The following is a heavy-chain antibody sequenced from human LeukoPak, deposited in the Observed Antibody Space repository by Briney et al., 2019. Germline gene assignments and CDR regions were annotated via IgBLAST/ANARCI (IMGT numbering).Heavy chain of an antibody. Sequence: PSETLSLTCTVSGGSISSSSYYWSWIRQPPGKGLEWIGEINHSGSTNYNPSLKSRVTISVDTSKNQFSLKLSSVTAADTAVYYCASLSPSGRIAVAGTNWFDPWGQGTLVTVSS. V-gene: IGHV4-39*07. D-gene: IGHD6-19*01. CDR2: INHSGST. CDR3: ASLSPSGRIAVAGTNWFDP. CDR1: GGSISSSSYY. J-gene: IGHJ5*02.